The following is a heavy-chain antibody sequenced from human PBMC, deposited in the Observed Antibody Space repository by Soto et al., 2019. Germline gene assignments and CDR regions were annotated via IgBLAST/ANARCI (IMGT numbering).Heavy chain of an antibody. Sequence: QVQLVESGGGVVQPGRSLRLSCAASGFTFSSYAMHWVRQAPGKGLEWVAVISYDGSNKYYADSVKGRFTISRDNSKNTLYLQMNSLRAEDTAVYYCARGGYDFWSGYSPNWGQGTLVTVSS. CDR1: GFTFSSYA. J-gene: IGHJ4*02. CDR3: ARGGYDFWSGYSPN. D-gene: IGHD3-3*01. CDR2: ISYDGSNK. V-gene: IGHV3-30-3*01.